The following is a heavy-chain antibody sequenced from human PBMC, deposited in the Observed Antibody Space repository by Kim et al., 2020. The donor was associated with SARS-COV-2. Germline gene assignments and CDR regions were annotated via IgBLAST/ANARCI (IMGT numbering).Heavy chain of an antibody. CDR1: GYTFTSYY. CDR2: INPSGGST. CDR3: AREVVRGVIHYYGMDV. D-gene: IGHD3-10*01. V-gene: IGHV1-46*01. J-gene: IGHJ6*02. Sequence: ASVKVSCKASGYTFTSYYMHWVRQAPGQGLEWMGIINPSGGSTSYAQKFQGRVTMTRDTSTSTVYMELSSLRSEDTAVYYCAREVVRGVIHYYGMDVWGQGTTVTVSS.